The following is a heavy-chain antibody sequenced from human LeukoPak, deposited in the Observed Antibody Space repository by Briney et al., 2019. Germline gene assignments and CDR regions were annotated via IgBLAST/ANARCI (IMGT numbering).Heavy chain of an antibody. CDR2: ISSSSSYI. D-gene: IGHD6-19*01. V-gene: IGHV3-21*01. Sequence: PGGSLRLSCAASGFTFSSYSMNWVRQAPGKGLEWVSSISSSSSYIYYADSVKGRFTISRDNAKNSLYPQMNSLRAEDTAVYYCAIVPDRIAVAGSLDYWGQGTLVTVSS. CDR3: AIVPDRIAVAGSLDY. CDR1: GFTFSSYS. J-gene: IGHJ4*02.